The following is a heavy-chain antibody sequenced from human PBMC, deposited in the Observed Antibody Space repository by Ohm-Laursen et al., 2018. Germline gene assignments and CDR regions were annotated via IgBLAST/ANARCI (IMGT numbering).Heavy chain of an antibody. CDR3: VKGFIRDAFDI. J-gene: IGHJ3*02. CDR1: GDSISSYY. CDR2: IHHSGST. V-gene: IGHV4-59*01. Sequence: SETLSLTCAVSGDSISSYYWSWIRQPPGKGLEWIGPIHHSGSTNLNPSLGSRVTISVDTSKIQFSLNLNSLTTADTAVYYCVKGFIRDAFDIGGQGTMVTVSS.